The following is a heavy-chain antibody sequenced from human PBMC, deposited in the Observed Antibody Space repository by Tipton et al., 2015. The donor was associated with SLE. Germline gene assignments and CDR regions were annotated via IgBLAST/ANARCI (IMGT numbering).Heavy chain of an antibody. CDR3: ARPLFPYSNFYPMDV. CDR1: GFNFDNFN. J-gene: IGHJ6*02. D-gene: IGHD2-21*01. V-gene: IGHV3-43*01. CDR2: VSWNEIDT. Sequence: GSLRLSCTSSGFNFDNFNMHWVRQRPGKGLEWVAFVSWNEIDTFYADFVRDRFTISRDKAKNSLDLQMDFLQVDDSGLYFCARPLFPYSNFYPMDVWGQGTTVTVSS.